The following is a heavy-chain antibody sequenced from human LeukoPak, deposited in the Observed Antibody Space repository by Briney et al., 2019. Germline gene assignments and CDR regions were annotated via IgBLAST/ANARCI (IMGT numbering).Heavy chain of an antibody. CDR1: GGSISSYY. CDR3: ARGPFN. V-gene: IGHV4-59*01. J-gene: IGHJ3*01. CDR2: VYYTGST. Sequence: PSETLSLTCTVSGGSISSYYWSWARQPPGKGLEWIGFVYYTGSTNYSPSLKSRVTISVDTSKNQFSLKLRSVTAADTAVYYCARGPFNWGQGTMVTVSS. D-gene: IGHD2/OR15-2a*01.